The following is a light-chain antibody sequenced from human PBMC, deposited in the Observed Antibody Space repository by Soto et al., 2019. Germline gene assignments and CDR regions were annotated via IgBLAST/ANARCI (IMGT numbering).Light chain of an antibody. CDR2: GAS. J-gene: IGKJ2*01. CDR1: RSVSSSY. CDR3: QHYGSSPPYT. V-gene: IGKV3-20*01. Sequence: IVLTQSPDPLSLSPGARATLYCRASRSVSSSYLAWYQHKAGQAPRLLISGASNRATDIPDRFSGSESGTDFTLTISRLEPEDFAVYYCQHYGSSPPYTFGQGTKLEIK.